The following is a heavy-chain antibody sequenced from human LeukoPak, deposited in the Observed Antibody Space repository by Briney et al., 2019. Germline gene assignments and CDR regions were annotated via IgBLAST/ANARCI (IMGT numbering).Heavy chain of an antibody. D-gene: IGHD3-22*01. V-gene: IGHV5-51*01. CDR1: GYSFTSYW. J-gene: IGHJ3*02. CDR3: ARQAYGSHFDAFDI. Sequence: GESLKISCKGSGYSFTSYWIGWVRQMPGKGLEWMGIIYPDDSETNYSPSFQGQVSMSVDKSITTAYLQWSSLKASDTAIYYCARQAYGSHFDAFDIWGQGTMVTVSS. CDR2: IYPDDSET.